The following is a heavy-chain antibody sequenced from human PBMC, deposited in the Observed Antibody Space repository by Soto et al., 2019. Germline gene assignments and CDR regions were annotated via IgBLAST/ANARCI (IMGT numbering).Heavy chain of an antibody. CDR1: GDSISSFY. V-gene: IGHV4-59*01. CDR2: IFSSGST. J-gene: IGHJ6*03. Sequence: QVQLQESGPGLVKPSETLSVTCTISGDSISSFYWSWIRQPPGKGLEWIGYIFSSGSTNYNPSLKSRVTISVDTSKNQFSLKLSSVTAADTAVYYCARGFFEVVRAHYYYMDVWGKGTTVTVSS. CDR3: ARGFFEVVRAHYYYMDV. D-gene: IGHD3-3*01.